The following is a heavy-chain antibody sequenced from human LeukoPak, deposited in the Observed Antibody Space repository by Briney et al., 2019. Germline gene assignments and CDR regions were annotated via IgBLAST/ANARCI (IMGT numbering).Heavy chain of an antibody. J-gene: IGHJ4*02. CDR2: RYYRGST. V-gene: IGHV4-59*01. D-gene: IGHD6-19*01. Sequence: SETLSLTCTVSGGXSSYYWSWIRQPPGKGLEWIGYRYYRGSTNYNPSFKSRVTISVDTSKNQFSLKLSSVTAADTAVYYCARVGYSSGFYYFDYWGQGILVTVSS. CDR1: GGXSSYY. CDR3: ARVGYSSGFYYFDY.